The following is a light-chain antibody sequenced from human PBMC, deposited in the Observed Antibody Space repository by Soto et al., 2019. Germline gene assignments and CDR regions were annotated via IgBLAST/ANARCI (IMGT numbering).Light chain of an antibody. J-gene: IGKJ4*01. Sequence: EIVLTQSPGTLSLSPWERATLSCRASQSVSSSYLAWYQQKPGQAPRLLIYGASSRATGIPDRFSGSGSGTDFTLTISRLEPEDFVVYYCQQYGSSPPLTFGGGTKVDIK. CDR2: GAS. CDR1: QSVSSSY. V-gene: IGKV3-20*01. CDR3: QQYGSSPPLT.